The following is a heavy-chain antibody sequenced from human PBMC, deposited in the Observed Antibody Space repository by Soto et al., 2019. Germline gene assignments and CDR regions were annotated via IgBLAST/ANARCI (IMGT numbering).Heavy chain of an antibody. Sequence: QITLKESGPTLVKPTQTLTLTCTVSGFSLSTSGVGVGWIRQPPGKALEWLALIYWDDDKRYSPSLKSRLTITKDTSKNQVVLTMTNMDPVDTSTYYCAHRRVGRQLALGWFDPWGQGTLVTVSS. D-gene: IGHD6-13*01. CDR1: GFSLSTSGVG. CDR2: IYWDDDK. V-gene: IGHV2-5*02. J-gene: IGHJ5*02. CDR3: AHRRVGRQLALGWFDP.